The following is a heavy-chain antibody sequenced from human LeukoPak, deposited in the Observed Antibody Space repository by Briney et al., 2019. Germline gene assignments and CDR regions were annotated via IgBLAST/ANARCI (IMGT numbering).Heavy chain of an antibody. D-gene: IGHD3-10*01. Sequence: GAPLKISSKGSGYSFTSYWIGWVRPMPGKGLEWMGIIYPGDSDTRYSPSFQGQVTISADKSISTAYLQWSSLKASDTAMYYCARSSMVREDFDYWGQGTLVTVSS. CDR1: GYSFTSYW. CDR3: ARSSMVREDFDY. CDR2: IYPGDSDT. V-gene: IGHV5-51*01. J-gene: IGHJ4*02.